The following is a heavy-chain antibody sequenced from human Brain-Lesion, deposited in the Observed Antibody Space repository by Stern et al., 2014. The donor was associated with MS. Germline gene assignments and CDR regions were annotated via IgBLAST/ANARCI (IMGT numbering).Heavy chain of an antibody. D-gene: IGHD5-18*01. Sequence: VQLVASGPEVKKPGSSVQVSCKASGGTFGTYPITWVRQAPGQGLEWMGRNIPIFGSPNYAQKFQGRVTITADRSTTTVYMKLSSLKSDDAAVYYCAKDGPALVTNWFDPWGRGTLVTVSS. V-gene: IGHV1-69*06. CDR3: AKDGPALVTNWFDP. CDR2: NIPIFGSP. CDR1: GGTFGTYP. J-gene: IGHJ5*02.